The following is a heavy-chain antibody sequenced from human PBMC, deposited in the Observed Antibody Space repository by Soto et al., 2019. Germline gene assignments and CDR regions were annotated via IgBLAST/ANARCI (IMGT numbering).Heavy chain of an antibody. Sequence: ASVKVSCKASGYTFTSYSMHWVRQAPGQRLEWMGWINAGNGNTRNSQKFQGRVTITRDTSASTAYMELSRLRSEDTAVYYCARGSSYYDSSAAIDYWGQGTLVTVSS. D-gene: IGHD3-22*01. CDR1: GYTFTSYS. CDR3: ARGSSYYDSSAAIDY. CDR2: INAGNGNT. J-gene: IGHJ4*02. V-gene: IGHV1-3*01.